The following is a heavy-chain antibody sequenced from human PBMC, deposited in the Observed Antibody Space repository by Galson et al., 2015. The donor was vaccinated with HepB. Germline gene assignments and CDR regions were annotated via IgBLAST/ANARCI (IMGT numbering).Heavy chain of an antibody. Sequence: SVKVSCRGSGGTFSSSACGGAAQVPVHGLDWLGRIIPVCETRTFAQDCHVRVTIVADKSTGTVYLELTRLTSEDTAMYYCSGTLLGGSIMGYYHNYMDVWGNGTTVIVSS. CDR1: GGTFSSSA. D-gene: IGHD3-16*01. V-gene: IGHV1-69*06. CDR3: SGTLLGGSIMGYYHNYMDV. J-gene: IGHJ6*03. CDR2: IIPVCETR.